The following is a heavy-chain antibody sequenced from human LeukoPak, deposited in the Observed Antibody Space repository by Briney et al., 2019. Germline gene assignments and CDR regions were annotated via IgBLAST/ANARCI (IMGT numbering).Heavy chain of an antibody. CDR3: AREDYGGNSGI. Sequence: SETLSLTCTVSGGSISSYYWSWVRQPPGKGLEWIGYISCSGSTNYNPSLKSRVTISVDTSNNQFSLKLSSVTAADTAVYYCAREDYGGNSGIWGQGTLVSVSA. J-gene: IGHJ4*02. CDR2: ISCSGST. CDR1: GGSISSYY. V-gene: IGHV4-59*01. D-gene: IGHD4-23*01.